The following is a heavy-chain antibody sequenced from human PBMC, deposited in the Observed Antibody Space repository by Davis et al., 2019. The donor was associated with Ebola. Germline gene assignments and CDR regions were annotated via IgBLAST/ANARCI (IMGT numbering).Heavy chain of an antibody. J-gene: IGHJ5*02. CDR1: GGSFSGYY. D-gene: IGHD2-2*01. CDR3: ARGVVPAAKGHGWFHP. V-gene: IGHV4-34*01. CDR2: INHSGST. Sequence: SETLSLTCAVYGGSFSGYYWSWIRQPPGKGLEWIGEINHSGSTNYNPSLKSRVTISVDTSKNQFSLKLSSVTAADPAVYYCARGVVPAAKGHGWFHPWGQGTLVTVSS.